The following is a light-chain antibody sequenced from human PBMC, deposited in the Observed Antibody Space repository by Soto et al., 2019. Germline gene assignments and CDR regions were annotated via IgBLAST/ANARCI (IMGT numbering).Light chain of an antibody. Sequence: EIVMTRSPATLSVSPGDRATLSCRASQSISANLACYQQKPGQTPRLLIYGASTRASGVPAKFSGSGSGTEFTLTISSLQSEDFAVYHCQQYNDWPLTFGGGTKVDNK. J-gene: IGKJ4*01. V-gene: IGKV3-15*01. CDR2: GAS. CDR1: QSISAN. CDR3: QQYNDWPLT.